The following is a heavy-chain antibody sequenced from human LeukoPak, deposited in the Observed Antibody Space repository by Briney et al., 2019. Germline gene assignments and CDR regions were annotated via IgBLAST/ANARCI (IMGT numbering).Heavy chain of an antibody. CDR1: GFSFSSYA. D-gene: IGHD2-2*01. Sequence: PGGSLRLSCATSGFSFSSYAMTWVRQAPGKGLEWVSALSASGGTTYYADSVKGRFTTSRDNSKNTLYLHMNSLRAEDTAVYYCAKLPREYCSSSGCPNWFDTWGQGTLVTVSS. CDR3: AKLPREYCSSSGCPNWFDT. CDR2: LSASGGTT. J-gene: IGHJ5*02. V-gene: IGHV3-23*01.